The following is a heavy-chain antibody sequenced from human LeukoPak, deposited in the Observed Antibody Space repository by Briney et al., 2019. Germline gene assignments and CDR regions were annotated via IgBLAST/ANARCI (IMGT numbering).Heavy chain of an antibody. D-gene: IGHD3-10*01. CDR2: INSDGSIT. V-gene: IGHV3-74*01. J-gene: IGHJ4*02. Sequence: GGSLRLSCAASGFTVSSNYMSWVRQAPGKGLVWVSRINSDGSITSYADSVKGRFTISRDNAKNTLYLQMSSLRAEDTAVYYCARGPLVRTNLFDYWGQGTLVTVSS. CDR1: GFTVSSNY. CDR3: ARGPLVRTNLFDY.